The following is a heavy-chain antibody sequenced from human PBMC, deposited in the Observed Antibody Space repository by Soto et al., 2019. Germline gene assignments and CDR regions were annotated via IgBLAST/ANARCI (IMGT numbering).Heavy chain of an antibody. D-gene: IGHD3-3*01. CDR2: IYWDDDK. Sequence: SGPTLVNPTQTLTLTCTFSGFSLSTSGVGVGWIRQPPGKALEWLALIYWDDDKRYSPSLKSRLTITKDTSKNQVVLTMTNMDPVDTATYYCAHSLTIFGVVTVDPKAGFWGQGTLVTVSS. CDR1: GFSLSTSGVG. J-gene: IGHJ4*02. CDR3: AHSLTIFGVVTVDPKAGF. V-gene: IGHV2-5*02.